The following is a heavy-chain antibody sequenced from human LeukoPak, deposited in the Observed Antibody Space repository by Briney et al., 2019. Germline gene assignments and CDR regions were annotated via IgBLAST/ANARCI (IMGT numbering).Heavy chain of an antibody. D-gene: IGHD6-19*01. CDR2: IYPGDSDT. V-gene: IGHV5-51*01. J-gene: IGHJ4*02. CDR3: ARHPGYTSGWPFDY. Sequence: GESLKISCKGSGYTFTSHWIGWVRQMPGKGLEWLGIIYPGDSDTLYSPSFQGQVTISADKSISTALLQWSSLKASDTAMYYCARHPGYTSGWPFDYWGQGTLVTVSS. CDR1: GYTFTSHW.